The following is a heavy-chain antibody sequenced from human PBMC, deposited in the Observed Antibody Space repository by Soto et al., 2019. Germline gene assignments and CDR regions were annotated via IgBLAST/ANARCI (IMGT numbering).Heavy chain of an antibody. Sequence: LETLSLTCAVSGGSISSSNWWSWVRQPPGKGLEWIGEIYHSGSTNYNPSLKSRVTISVDKSKNQFSLKLSSVTAADTAVYYCERANIKRYCSSTSCQRRFNSNWYVDWGQGTQVT. D-gene: IGHD2-2*01. V-gene: IGHV4-4*02. CDR2: IYHSGST. J-gene: IGHJ4*02. CDR3: ERANIKRYCSSTSCQRRFNSNWYVD. CDR1: GGSISSSNW.